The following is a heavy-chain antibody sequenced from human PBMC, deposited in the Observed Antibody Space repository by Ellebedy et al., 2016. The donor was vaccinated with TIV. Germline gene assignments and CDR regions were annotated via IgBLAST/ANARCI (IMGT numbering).Heavy chain of an antibody. J-gene: IGHJ4*02. D-gene: IGHD5-18*01. CDR3: ASRGYTYGYYLDY. CDR2: IYPADSDT. Sequence: GESLKISCQASGYTFTTYALAWVRQMPGKGLEWMGIIYPADSDTIYSPSFQGQVTISVDKSINTADLQWHSLKASDTAMYYCASRGYTYGYYLDYWGQGTLVTVSS. V-gene: IGHV5-51*01. CDR1: GYTFTTYA.